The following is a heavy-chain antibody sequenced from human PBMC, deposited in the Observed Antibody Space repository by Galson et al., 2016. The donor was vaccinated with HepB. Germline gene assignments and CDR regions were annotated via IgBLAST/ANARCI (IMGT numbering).Heavy chain of an antibody. CDR2: ISGNGATT. CDR3: VRDFAGKGSSLAARKFDY. Sequence: SLRLSCAASGFTFSIYAMHWVRQAPGKGLEYGSAISGNGATTYYADSVKGRFTISRDSPRSTLYLQMRSMRAEDTAVYYCVRDFAGKGSSLAARKFDYWGQGTLVTVSS. D-gene: IGHD6-6*01. CDR1: GFTFSIYA. V-gene: IGHV3-64D*06. J-gene: IGHJ4*02.